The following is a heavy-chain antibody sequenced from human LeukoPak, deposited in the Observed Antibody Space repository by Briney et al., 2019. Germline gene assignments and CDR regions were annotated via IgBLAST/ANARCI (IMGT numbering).Heavy chain of an antibody. CDR1: GYTFTSYG. J-gene: IGHJ5*01. CDR2: INAGNGNI. CDR3: AKGGAAPPGNWFDS. Sequence: ASVKVSCKASGYTFTSYGISWVRQAPGQGLEWMGWINAGNGNIKYSQEFQDRVTITRDSSATTAYMELSSLRSEDMAVYYCAKGGAAPPGNWFDSWGQGTLVTVSS. D-gene: IGHD1-26*01. V-gene: IGHV1-3*03.